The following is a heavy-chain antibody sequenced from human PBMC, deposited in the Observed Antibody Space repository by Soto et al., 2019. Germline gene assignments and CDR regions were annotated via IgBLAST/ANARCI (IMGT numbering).Heavy chain of an antibody. CDR2: IYTSGST. Sequence: SETLSLTCTVSGGSISSYYWSWIRQPAGKGLEWIGRIYTSGSTNYNPSLKSRVTMSVDTSKNQFSLKLSSVTAADTAVYYCARDSGNILRFLEWPRDYYYGMDVWGQGTTVTVSS. V-gene: IGHV4-4*07. CDR3: ARDSGNILRFLEWPRDYYYGMDV. D-gene: IGHD3-3*01. CDR1: GGSISSYY. J-gene: IGHJ6*02.